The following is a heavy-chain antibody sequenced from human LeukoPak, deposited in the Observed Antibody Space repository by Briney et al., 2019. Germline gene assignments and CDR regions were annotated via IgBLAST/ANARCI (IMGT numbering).Heavy chain of an antibody. CDR1: GFTFDDYG. CDR2: LSGSGVST. D-gene: IGHD3-22*01. J-gene: IGHJ4*02. CDR3: AKWPGIYYDNSGYLYY. Sequence: GGSLRLSCAASGFTFDDYGMSWVRQAPGKGLEWVSALSGSGVSTYYADSVKGRFTISRDNSKNTLYLQMNSLRAEDTAVYYCAKWPGIYYDNSGYLYYWGQGTLVTVSS. V-gene: IGHV3-23*01.